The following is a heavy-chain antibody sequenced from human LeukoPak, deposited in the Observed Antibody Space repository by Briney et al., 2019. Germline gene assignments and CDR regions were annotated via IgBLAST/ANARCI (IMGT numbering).Heavy chain of an antibody. CDR2: INAGNGNT. J-gene: IGHJ6*04. CDR3: ARESQFYYYYYGMDV. CDR1: GYTFTSYA. D-gene: IGHD5-24*01. V-gene: IGHV1-3*01. Sequence: GASVKVSCKASGYTFTSYAMHWVRQAPGQRLEWMGWINAGNGNTKYSQKFQGRVTITRDTSASTAYMELSSLRSEDTAVYYCARESQFYYYYYGMDVWGKGPRSPSPQ.